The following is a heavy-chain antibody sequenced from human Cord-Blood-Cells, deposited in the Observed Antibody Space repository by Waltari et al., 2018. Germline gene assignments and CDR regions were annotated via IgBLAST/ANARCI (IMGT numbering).Heavy chain of an antibody. J-gene: IGHJ3*02. V-gene: IGHV2-5*02. CDR1: GFSLSTSGVG. D-gene: IGHD1-1*01. CDR3: AHNLPKTETYAFDI. CDR2: IYWDDDK. Sequence: QITLKESGPTLVKPTQTLTLTCTFSGFSLSTSGVGVGWIRQPPGKALEWLALIYWDDDKRYIPALKSRLTITKDTSKNQLVLTMTNMDPVDTATYYCAHNLPKTETYAFDIWGQGTMVTVSS.